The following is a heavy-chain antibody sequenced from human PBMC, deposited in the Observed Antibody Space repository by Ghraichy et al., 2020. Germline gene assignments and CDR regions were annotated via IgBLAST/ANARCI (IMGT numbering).Heavy chain of an antibody. CDR2: INHSGST. D-gene: IGHD2-15*01. CDR3: ARRGGEGIVVVVAATLDYYYGMDV. V-gene: IGHV4-34*01. Sequence: ETLSLPCAVYGGSFSGYYWSWIRQPPGKGLEWIGEINHSGSTNYNPSLKSRVTISVDTSKNQFSLKLSSVTAADTAVYYCARRGGEGIVVVVAATLDYYYGMDVWGQGTTVTVSS. J-gene: IGHJ6*02. CDR1: GGSFSGYY.